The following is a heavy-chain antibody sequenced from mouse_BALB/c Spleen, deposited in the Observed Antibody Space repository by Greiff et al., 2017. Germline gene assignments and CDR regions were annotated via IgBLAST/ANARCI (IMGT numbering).Heavy chain of an antibody. CDR3: TRVQFITTATFDY. J-gene: IGHJ2*01. CDR2: ISSGGSYT. V-gene: IGHV5-6-4*01. CDR1: GFTFSSYT. D-gene: IGHD1-2*01. Sequence: EVKVVESGGGLVKPGGSLKLSCAASGFTFSSYTMSWVRQTPEKRLEWVATISSGGSYTYYPDSVKGRFTISRDNAKNTLYLQMSSLKSEDTAMYYCTRVQFITTATFDYWGQGTTLTVSS.